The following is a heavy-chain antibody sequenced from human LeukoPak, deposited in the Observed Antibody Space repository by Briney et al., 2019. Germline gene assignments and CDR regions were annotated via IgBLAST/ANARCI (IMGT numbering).Heavy chain of an antibody. J-gene: IGHJ4*02. CDR3: ARARWYSSGWWTHEY. CDR2: IKQDGTEK. Sequence: GGSLRLSCAASGFTFGVYWMTWVRQAQGKGLEWVANIKQDGTEKYYVDSVKGRFTISRDNVKKSRYLQMNSLRAEDTAVYYCARARWYSSGWWTHEYWGQGPVARVST. V-gene: IGHV3-7*01. D-gene: IGHD6-19*01. CDR1: GFTFGVYW.